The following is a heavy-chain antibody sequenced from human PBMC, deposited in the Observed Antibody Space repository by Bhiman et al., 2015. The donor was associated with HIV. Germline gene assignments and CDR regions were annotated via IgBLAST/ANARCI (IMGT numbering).Heavy chain of an antibody. CDR2: ISWDGGST. D-gene: IGHD2-21*01. Sequence: EVQLVESGGGLVKPGGSLRLSCVASGFTFDDYTMHWVRQAPGKGLEWVSLISWDGGSTYYADSVNGRFTISRDNSKNSLYLQMNSLRTEDTALYYCAKADGRVVVIAMAFDIWGQGTMVTVSS. CDR3: AKADGRVVVIAMAFDI. CDR1: GFTFDDYT. V-gene: IGHV3-43*01. J-gene: IGHJ3*02.